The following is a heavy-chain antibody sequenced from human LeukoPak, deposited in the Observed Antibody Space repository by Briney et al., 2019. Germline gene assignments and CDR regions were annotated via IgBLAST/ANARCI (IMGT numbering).Heavy chain of an antibody. CDR1: GCLFTSYW. V-gene: IGHV5-51*01. CDR3: ARGSAHLFDY. J-gene: IGHJ4*02. Sequence: GGSLQISCKGSGCLFTSYWIGWVRQMPGKGLEWMGIIYPGDSDTRYSPSFQGQVTISADKSISTAYLQWSSLKASDTAMYYCARGSAHLFDYWGQGTLVTVSS. CDR2: IYPGDSDT.